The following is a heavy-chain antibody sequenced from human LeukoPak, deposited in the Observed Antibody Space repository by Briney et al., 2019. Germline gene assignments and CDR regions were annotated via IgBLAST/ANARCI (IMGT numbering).Heavy chain of an antibody. CDR2: IIPIFGTA. D-gene: IGHD2-21*02. V-gene: IGHV1-69*06. J-gene: IGHJ4*01. Sequence: SVKVSCKASGGTFSSYAISWVRQAPGQGLEWMGRIIPIFGTANYAQKFQGRVTITADKSTSTAYMELSSLRSEDTAVYYCARVVKYCGGDRFIFDYWGHGTLVTVSS. CDR1: GGTFSSYA. CDR3: ARVVKYCGGDRFIFDY.